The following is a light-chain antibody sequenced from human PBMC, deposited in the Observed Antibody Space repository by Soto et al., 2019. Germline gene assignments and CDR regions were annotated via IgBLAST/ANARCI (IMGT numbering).Light chain of an antibody. Sequence: QSVLTQPRSVSGSPGQSVTISCTGTSSDVGGYNYVSWYQQHPGKAPKLMIYDVSKRPSGVPDRFSGSKSGNTVSLTISGLQAEDEADYYCCSYAGSYTRVFGGGTKLTVL. CDR3: CSYAGSYTRV. V-gene: IGLV2-11*01. J-gene: IGLJ2*01. CDR1: SSDVGGYNY. CDR2: DVS.